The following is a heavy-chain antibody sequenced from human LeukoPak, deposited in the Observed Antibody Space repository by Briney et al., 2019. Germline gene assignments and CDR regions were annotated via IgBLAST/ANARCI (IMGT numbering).Heavy chain of an antibody. CDR1: GGSISSGSYY. J-gene: IGHJ6*02. CDR3: ARYCSSTSCYTGYYYGMDV. Sequence: PSQTLSLTCTVSGGSISSGSYYWSWIRQPAGKGLEWIGRIYTSGSTNYNPSLKSRVTISVDTSKNQFSLKLSSVTAADTAVYYCARYCSSTSCYTGYYYGMDVWGQGTTVTVSS. D-gene: IGHD2-2*02. CDR2: IYTSGST. V-gene: IGHV4-61*02.